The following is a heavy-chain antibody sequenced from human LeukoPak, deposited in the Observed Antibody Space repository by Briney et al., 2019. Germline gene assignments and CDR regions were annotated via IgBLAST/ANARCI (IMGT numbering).Heavy chain of an antibody. Sequence: PSQTLSLTCTVSGDSISSGDSYWSWIRQPPGKGLEWIGSIYYSGSTYYNPSLKSRLTISVDTSKNQFSLKLSSVTAADTAVYYCARDHNVRFDPWGQGTLVTVSS. CDR1: GDSISSGDSY. CDR3: ARDHNVRFDP. V-gene: IGHV4-30-4*01. CDR2: IYYSGST. D-gene: IGHD1-14*01. J-gene: IGHJ5*02.